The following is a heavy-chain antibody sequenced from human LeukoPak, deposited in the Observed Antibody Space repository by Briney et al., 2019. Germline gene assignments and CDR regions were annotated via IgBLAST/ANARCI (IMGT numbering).Heavy chain of an antibody. J-gene: IGHJ4*02. CDR1: GFTFGSYG. CDR3: ARSYYYDSSGSHLDY. Sequence: PGRSLRLSCAASGFTFGSYGMHWVRQAPGKGLEWVAVIWYDGSNKYYADSVKGRFTISRDNSKNTLYLQMNSLRAEDTAVYYCARSYYYDSSGSHLDYWGQGTLVTVSS. CDR2: IWYDGSNK. V-gene: IGHV3-33*01. D-gene: IGHD3-22*01.